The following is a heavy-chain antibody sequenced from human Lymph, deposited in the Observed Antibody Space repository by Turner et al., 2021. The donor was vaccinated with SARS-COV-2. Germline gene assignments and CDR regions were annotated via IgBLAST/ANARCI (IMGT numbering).Heavy chain of an antibody. CDR1: GYTFTGYY. Sequence: QVQLVQSGAEVKKPGASVPVSCKASGYTFTGYYIHWVRQAPGQGLEWMGWIKPNSGGTNYAQRFQGRVTMTRETSLSTAYMQLSRLRSDDTAVYYCARSRDLQSMVRGVDPFDYWGQGTLVTVSS. D-gene: IGHD3-10*01. V-gene: IGHV1-2*02. J-gene: IGHJ4*02. CDR3: ARSRDLQSMVRGVDPFDY. CDR2: IKPNSGGT.